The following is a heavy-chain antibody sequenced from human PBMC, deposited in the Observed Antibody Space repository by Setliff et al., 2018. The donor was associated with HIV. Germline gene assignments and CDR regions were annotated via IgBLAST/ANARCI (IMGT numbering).Heavy chain of an antibody. D-gene: IGHD1-26*01. CDR2: ISYDGTTA. J-gene: IGHJ4*02. V-gene: IGHV3-30*04. Sequence: GGSLRLSCAASGFNFRSYSLHWVRQAPGEGLEWVAVISYDGTTAYYADSVKGRFTASRDNSKNTLYLQMDSLRLDDTAVYFCATGIVAATYFDYWGQGTLVTSPQ. CDR1: GFNFRSYS. CDR3: ATGIVAATYFDY.